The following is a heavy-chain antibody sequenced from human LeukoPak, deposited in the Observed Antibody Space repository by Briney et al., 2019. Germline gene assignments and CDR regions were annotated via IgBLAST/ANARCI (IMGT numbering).Heavy chain of an antibody. CDR2: ISGGGDRI. CDR1: GFTLSNHA. D-gene: IGHD6-19*01. V-gene: IGHV3-23*01. CDR3: SKNPLLAGTIYFDY. Sequence: GGSLRLSCAASGFTLSNHAMSWVRQAPGKGLEWVSSISGGGDRINYADALKGRFPNPRDNSRNTLYLQMDNQGAEDMAVDYCSKNPLLAGTIYFDYWGQGTLVTVSS. J-gene: IGHJ4*02.